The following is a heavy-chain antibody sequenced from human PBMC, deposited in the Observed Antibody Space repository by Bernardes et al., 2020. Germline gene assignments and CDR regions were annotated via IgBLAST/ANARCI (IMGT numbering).Heavy chain of an antibody. CDR3: AKDSHRRPTHWFDP. CDR2: ISWNSGSI. D-gene: IGHD3-16*02. V-gene: IGHV3-9*01. CDR1: GFTFDDYA. J-gene: IGHJ5*02. Sequence: GGSLRLSCAASGFTFDDYAMHWVRQAPGKGLEWVSGISWNSGSIGYADSVKGRFTISRDNAKNSLYLQMNSLRAEDTALYYCAKDSHRRPTHWFDPWGQGTLVTVSS.